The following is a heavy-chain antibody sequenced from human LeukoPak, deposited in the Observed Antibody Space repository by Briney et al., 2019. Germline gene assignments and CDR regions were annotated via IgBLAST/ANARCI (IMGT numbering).Heavy chain of an antibody. D-gene: IGHD4-17*01. CDR3: ARAVTPGDYQAIRGSDYYYYGMDV. J-gene: IGHJ6*02. CDR2: IYYSGST. V-gene: IGHV4-31*03. CDR1: GGSISSGGYY. Sequence: SETLSLTCTVSGGSISSGGYYWSWIRQHPGKGLEWIGYIYYSGSTYYNPSLKSRVTISVDTSKNQFSLKLSSVTAADTAVYYCARAVTPGDYQAIRGSDYYYYGMDVWGQGTTVTVSS.